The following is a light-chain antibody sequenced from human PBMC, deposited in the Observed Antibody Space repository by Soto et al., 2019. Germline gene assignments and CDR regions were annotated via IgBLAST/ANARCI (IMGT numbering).Light chain of an antibody. CDR1: SSNMGTNT. CDR3: AAWDGSLNHIL. CDR2: SDN. J-gene: IGLJ2*01. Sequence: QSVLTQPPSASGTPGQRVTISCSGSSSNMGTNTVNWYQHLPGTAPKLLIYSDNQRPSGVPDRFSGSKSGTSASLAITGLHSEDEADYYCAAWDGSLNHILFGGGTKLTVL. V-gene: IGLV1-44*01.